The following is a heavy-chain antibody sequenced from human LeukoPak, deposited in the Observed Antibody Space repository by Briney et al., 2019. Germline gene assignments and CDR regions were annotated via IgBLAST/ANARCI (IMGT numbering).Heavy chain of an antibody. D-gene: IGHD4-11*01. CDR2: ISSSSSYI. CDR3: ARKGLQYFYYMDV. CDR1: GFTFSSYS. Sequence: GGSLRLSCAASGFTFSSYSMNWVRQAPGKGLEWVSSISSSSSYIYYADSVKGRFTISRDNAKNSLYLQMNSLRAEDTAVYYCARKGLQYFYYMDVWGKGTTVTVSS. J-gene: IGHJ6*03. V-gene: IGHV3-21*01.